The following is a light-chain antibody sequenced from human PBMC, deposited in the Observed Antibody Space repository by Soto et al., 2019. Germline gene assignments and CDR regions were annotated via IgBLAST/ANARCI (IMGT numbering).Light chain of an antibody. Sequence: DIQLTQSPSTLSASVGDRVTITCRASQSVTDWLAWYQQKPGKAPKLLIYDASSLQSGVPSRFSGSGSGTEFSPTDSSLQPDDFATYFCQQYYRSCTFGQGTKVEIK. CDR3: QQYYRSCT. V-gene: IGKV1-5*01. CDR1: QSVTDW. J-gene: IGKJ2*02. CDR2: DAS.